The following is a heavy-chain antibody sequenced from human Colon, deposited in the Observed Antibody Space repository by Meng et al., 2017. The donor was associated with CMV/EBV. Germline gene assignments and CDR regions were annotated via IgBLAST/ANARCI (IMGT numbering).Heavy chain of an antibody. CDR3: ARDPFLVREGFDC. CDR1: GFSFSNYE. J-gene: IGHJ4*02. Sequence: GESLKISCAASGFSFSNYEMHWVRQAPGKGLEWISYISGSGSTVFYADSVKGRFTVSRDNAKNSLYLQMNSLTAEDTAVYYCARDPFLVREGFDCWGQGTLVTSPQ. CDR2: ISGSGSTV. D-gene: IGHD3-10*01. V-gene: IGHV3-48*03.